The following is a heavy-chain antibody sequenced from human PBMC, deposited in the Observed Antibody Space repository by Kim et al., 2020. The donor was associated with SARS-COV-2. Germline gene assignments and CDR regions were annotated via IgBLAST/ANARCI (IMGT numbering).Heavy chain of an antibody. CDR3: AGVGGSSWQEEDYFDS. CDR1: GGSINSGGYY. Sequence: SETLSLTCTVSGGSINSGGYYWSWIRQHPGKGLEWIGYIYYSGSTYYNPSLKSRVTISVDTSKNQFSLKLSSVTAADTAVYYCAGVGGSSWQEEDYFDSWGQGTLVTVSS. CDR2: IYYSGST. D-gene: IGHD6-13*01. V-gene: IGHV4-31*03. J-gene: IGHJ4*02.